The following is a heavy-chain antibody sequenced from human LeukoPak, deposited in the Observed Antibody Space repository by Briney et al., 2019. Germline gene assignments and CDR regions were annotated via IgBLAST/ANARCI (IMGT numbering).Heavy chain of an antibody. J-gene: IGHJ6*03. V-gene: IGHV4-59*01. Sequence: SETLSLTCAVYGGSFSGYYWSWIRQPPGKGLEWIGYIYYSGTTTYNPSLKSRVTISVDTSKNQFSLKLSSVTAADTAVYYCARGHRNYYYYVDVWGKGTTVTVSS. CDR2: IYYSGTT. CDR3: ARGHRNYYYYVDV. CDR1: GGSFSGYY.